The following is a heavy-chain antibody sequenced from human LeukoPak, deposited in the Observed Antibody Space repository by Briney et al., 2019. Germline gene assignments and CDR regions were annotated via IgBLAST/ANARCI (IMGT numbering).Heavy chain of an antibody. V-gene: IGHV3-66*01. J-gene: IGHJ3*02. CDR3: ARRERLGYSYGRGTLDI. D-gene: IGHD5-18*01. CDR2: IYSGGST. Sequence: GGSLRLSCAASGFTVSSNYMSWVRQAPGKGLEWVSVIYSGGSTYYADSVKGRFTISRDNSKNTLYLQMNSLRAEDTAVYYCARRERLGYSYGRGTLDIWGQGTMVTVSS. CDR1: GFTVSSNY.